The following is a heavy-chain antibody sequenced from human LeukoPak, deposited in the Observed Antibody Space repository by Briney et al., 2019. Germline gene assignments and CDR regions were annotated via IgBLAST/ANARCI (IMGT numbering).Heavy chain of an antibody. CDR2: IKQDGSDK. CDR1: GFTFDDYG. J-gene: IGHJ3*02. Sequence: PGGSLRLSCAASGFTFDDYGMSWVRQVPGKGLEWVANIKQDGSDKYYVDSVKGRFTISRDNAKNSLYLQMNSLRAEDTAVYYCARHCGGDCSGGFDIWGQGTMVTVSS. D-gene: IGHD2-21*02. CDR3: ARHCGGDCSGGFDI. V-gene: IGHV3-7*01.